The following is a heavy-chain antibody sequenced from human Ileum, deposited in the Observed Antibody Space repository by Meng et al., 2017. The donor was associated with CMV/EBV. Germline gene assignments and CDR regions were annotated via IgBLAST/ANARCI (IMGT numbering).Heavy chain of an antibody. CDR1: GYPFTSYG. Sequence: SGYPFTSYGISWVRQAPGQGLEWMGWISAYNGNTNYAQKLQGRVTMTTDTSTSTAYMELRSLRSDDTAVYYCARSVQPERPSPNWFDPWGQGTLVTVSS. D-gene: IGHD1-1*01. CDR3: ARSVQPERPSPNWFDP. V-gene: IGHV1-18*01. J-gene: IGHJ5*02. CDR2: ISAYNGNT.